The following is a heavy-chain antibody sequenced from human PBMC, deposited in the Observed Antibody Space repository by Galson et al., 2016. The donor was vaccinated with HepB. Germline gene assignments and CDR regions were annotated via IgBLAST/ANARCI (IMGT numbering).Heavy chain of an antibody. CDR2: ISDDGDSK. CDR3: ARDATRHGYNDGQLDY. V-gene: IGHV3-30-3*01. Sequence: SLRLSCAASGFTFSRYTVHWVRQAPGKGLEWLAVISDDGDSKYYADSVKGRFTIFRDNSKHSLYLQMNSLGAEDTAVYYCARDATRHGYNDGQLDYWGQGTLVSVSS. J-gene: IGHJ4*02. CDR1: GFTFSRYT. D-gene: IGHD5-24*01.